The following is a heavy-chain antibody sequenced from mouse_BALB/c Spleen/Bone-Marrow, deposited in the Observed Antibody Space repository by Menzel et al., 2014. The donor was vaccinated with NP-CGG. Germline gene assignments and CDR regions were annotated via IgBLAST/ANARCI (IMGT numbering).Heavy chain of an antibody. CDR3: VKLMAY. V-gene: IGHV10-1*02. CDR2: IRSKSNNYAT. J-gene: IGHJ3*01. CDR1: GFTFNTYA. Sequence: EVQLQQSGGGLVQPKGSLKLSCAASGFTFNTYAMNWVRQAPGKGLEWVARIRSKSNNYATYYADSAKDRFTISRDQSQSMPYQEMNNLKTENTAMYCYVKLMAYWGQGTLVTVSS.